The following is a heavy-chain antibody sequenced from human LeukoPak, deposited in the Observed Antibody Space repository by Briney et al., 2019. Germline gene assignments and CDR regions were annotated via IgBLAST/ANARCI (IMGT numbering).Heavy chain of an antibody. Sequence: PSETLSLTCAVSGYSISSGYYWGWIRQPPGKGLEWIGSIYHSGSTYYSPSLKSRVTISVDTSKNQFSLKLSSVTAADTAVYYCATRKSGSYFFDYWGQGTLVTVSS. CDR1: GYSISSGYY. J-gene: IGHJ4*02. D-gene: IGHD1-26*01. CDR3: ATRKSGSYFFDY. V-gene: IGHV4-38-2*01. CDR2: IYHSGST.